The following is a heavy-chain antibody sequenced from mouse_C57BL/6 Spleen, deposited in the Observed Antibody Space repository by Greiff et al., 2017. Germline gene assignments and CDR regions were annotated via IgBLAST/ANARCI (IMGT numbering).Heavy chain of an antibody. J-gene: IGHJ3*01. V-gene: IGHV1-80*01. CDR3: ARRDYGSFFAY. CDR1: GYAFSSYW. D-gene: IGHD1-1*01. CDR2: IYPGDGDT. Sequence: QVQLQPSGAELVKPGASVKISCKASGYAFSSYWMNWVKQRPGKGLEWIGQIYPGDGDTNYNGKFKGKATLTADKSSSTAYMQLSSLTSEDSAVYFCARRDYGSFFAYWGQGTLVTVSA.